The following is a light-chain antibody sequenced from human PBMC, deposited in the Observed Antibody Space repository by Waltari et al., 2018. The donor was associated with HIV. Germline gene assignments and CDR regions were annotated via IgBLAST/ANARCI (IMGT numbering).Light chain of an antibody. J-gene: IGKJ4*01. CDR2: GAS. CDR1: QSVSSN. CDR3: QQDDDWPPFT. V-gene: IGKV3-15*01. Sequence: EIVMTQSPATLSVFPGESATLSCRASQSVSSNLAWYQERPGQPPRPLIYGASTRVPGIPARFSGSGSGTDFTLTISSLQSEDFAVYYCQQDDDWPPFTFGGGTKVEIK.